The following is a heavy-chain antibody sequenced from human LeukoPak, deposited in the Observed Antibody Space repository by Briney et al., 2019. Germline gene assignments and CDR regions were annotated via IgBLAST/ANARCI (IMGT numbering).Heavy chain of an antibody. CDR2: ISYDGRNI. V-gene: IGHV3-30*03. D-gene: IGHD6-13*01. CDR1: GFTFNNYG. Sequence: PGGSLRLSCAASGFTFNNYGMHWVRQAPGKGLEWVAVISYDGRNIHYPDSVKGRFTISRDNAKNSLYLQMNSLRAEDTAVYYCARSQIAAAPYYWGQGTLVTVSS. J-gene: IGHJ4*02. CDR3: ARSQIAAAPYY.